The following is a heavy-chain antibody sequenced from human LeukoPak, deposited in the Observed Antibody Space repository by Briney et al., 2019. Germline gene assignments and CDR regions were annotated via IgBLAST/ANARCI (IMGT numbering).Heavy chain of an antibody. J-gene: IGHJ4*02. CDR1: GFTFSSYA. CDR3: AKDGPTPGYSNC. Sequence: GGSLRLSCAASGFTFSSYAMSWVRQAPGKGLEWVSAITSGAGTYCADSVKGRFTISRDNSKNTLYLQMNSLRAEDTAVYYCAKDGPTPGYSNCWGQGTLDTVSS. CDR2: ITSGAGT. V-gene: IGHV3-23*01. D-gene: IGHD6-13*01.